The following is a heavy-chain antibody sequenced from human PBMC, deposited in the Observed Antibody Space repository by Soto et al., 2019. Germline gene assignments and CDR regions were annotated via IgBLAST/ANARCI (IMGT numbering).Heavy chain of an antibody. Sequence: SETLSLTCTVSGGSLSSGGSYWNWIRQRPGRGLEWIGYIYYSGSTNYNPSLKSRVTISVDTSKNQFSLKLSSVTAADTAVYYCAGRTIDDYGDYRTTGYYYYYYMDVWGKGTTVTVSS. CDR3: AGRTIDDYGDYRTTGYYYYYYMDV. J-gene: IGHJ6*03. V-gene: IGHV4-61*08. CDR1: GGSLSSGGSY. D-gene: IGHD4-17*01. CDR2: IYYSGST.